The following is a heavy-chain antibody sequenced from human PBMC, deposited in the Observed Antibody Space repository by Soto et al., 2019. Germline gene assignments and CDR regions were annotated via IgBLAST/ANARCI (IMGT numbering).Heavy chain of an antibody. V-gene: IGHV1-69*13. D-gene: IGHD3-3*01. CDR1: GGTFSSYA. CDR3: TTDFIFLEWPHDAFDI. CDR2: IIPIFGTA. J-gene: IGHJ3*02. Sequence: SVKVSCKASGGTFSSYAISWVRQAPGQGLEWMGGIIPIFGTANYAQKFQGRVTITADESTSTAYMELNSLKTEDTAVYYCTTDFIFLEWPHDAFDIWGQGTMVTVSS.